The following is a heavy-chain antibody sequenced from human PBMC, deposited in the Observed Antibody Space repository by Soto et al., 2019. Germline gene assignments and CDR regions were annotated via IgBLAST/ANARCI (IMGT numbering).Heavy chain of an antibody. V-gene: IGHV1-18*01. CDR2: ISAYNGNT. CDR3: ATTPGIAVAGPVHY. J-gene: IGHJ4*02. CDR1: GYTFTSYG. D-gene: IGHD6-19*01. Sequence: ASVKVSCKASGYTFTSYGISWVRQAPGQGLEWMGWISAYNGNTNYAQKLQGRVTMTTDTSTSTAYMELRSLRSDDTAVYYCATTPGIAVAGPVHYWGQGTLVTGSS.